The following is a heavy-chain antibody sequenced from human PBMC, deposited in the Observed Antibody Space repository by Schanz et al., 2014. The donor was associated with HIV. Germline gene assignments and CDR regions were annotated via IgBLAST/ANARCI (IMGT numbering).Heavy chain of an antibody. Sequence: QVQLVESGGGVVQPGRSLRLSCTASGFTFSSSGMHWVRQAPGKGLEWVAAMWYDESHKGYADSVKGRFTISRDNSKNTLYLQMNSLRAEDTAVYYCARGEVPSLGMDVWGQGTTVTVSS. D-gene: IGHD1-26*01. CDR1: GFTFSSSG. J-gene: IGHJ6*02. CDR2: MWYDESHK. CDR3: ARGEVPSLGMDV. V-gene: IGHV3-33*01.